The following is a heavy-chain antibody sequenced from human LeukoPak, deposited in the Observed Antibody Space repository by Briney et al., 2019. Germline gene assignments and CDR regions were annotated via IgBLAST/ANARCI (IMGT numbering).Heavy chain of an antibody. D-gene: IGHD6-19*01. J-gene: IGHJ4*02. CDR2: INPNSGGT. CDR3: AREIAVAGQSDLFDY. CDR1: GYTFTGYY. Sequence: ASVKVSCKASGYTFTGYYMHWVRQAPGQGLEWMGWINPNSGGTNYAQKFQGRVTMTRDTSISTAYMELSRLRSDDTAVYYCAREIAVAGQSDLFDYWGQGTLVNVSS. V-gene: IGHV1-2*02.